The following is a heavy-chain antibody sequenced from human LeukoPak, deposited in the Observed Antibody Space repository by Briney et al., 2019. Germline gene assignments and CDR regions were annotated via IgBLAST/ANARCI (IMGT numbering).Heavy chain of an antibody. J-gene: IGHJ4*02. D-gene: IGHD2-15*01. CDR2: ISHSGVNT. CDR1: GFTFSDSA. V-gene: IGHV3-23*01. CDR3: AKDIEASI. Sequence: GGSLRLSCAASGFTFSDSAMDWVRQAPGKGLEWVSLISHSGVNTFYADSVKGRFTVSRDNSKNTMYLQMNSLRAEDTAVYYCAKDIEASIWGQGTLVTVSS.